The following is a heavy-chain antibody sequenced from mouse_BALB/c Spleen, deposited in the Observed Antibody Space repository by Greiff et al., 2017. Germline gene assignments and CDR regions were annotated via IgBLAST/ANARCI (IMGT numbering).Heavy chain of an antibody. J-gene: IGHJ4*01. CDR3: ARRDYAMDY. Sequence: QVQLQQSGAELVRPGASVKLSCKASGYTFTSYWMQWVKQRPGQGLEWIGAIYPGDGDTRYTQKFKGKATLTADKSSSTAYMQLSSLASEDSAVYYYARRDYAMDYWGQGTSVTVSS. CDR1: GYTFTSYW. V-gene: IGHV1-87*01. CDR2: IYPGDGDT.